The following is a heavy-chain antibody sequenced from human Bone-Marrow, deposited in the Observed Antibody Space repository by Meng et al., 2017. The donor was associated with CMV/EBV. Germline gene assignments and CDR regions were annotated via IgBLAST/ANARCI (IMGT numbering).Heavy chain of an antibody. V-gene: IGHV3-20*01. Sequence: GESPKISCVASGFPFDTYWMHWVRQAPGKGLEWVSGINWNGGSTGYADSVKGRFTISRDNAKNTLYLQMNSLRAEDTALYHCARGLGYCSSASCYKVGFVDYWGQGTLVTVSS. J-gene: IGHJ4*02. CDR2: INWNGGST. D-gene: IGHD2-2*02. CDR1: GFPFDTYW. CDR3: ARGLGYCSSASCYKVGFVDY.